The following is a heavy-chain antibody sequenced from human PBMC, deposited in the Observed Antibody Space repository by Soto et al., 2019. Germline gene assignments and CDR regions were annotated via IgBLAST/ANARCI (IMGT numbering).Heavy chain of an antibody. D-gene: IGHD6-19*01. J-gene: IGHJ4*02. CDR2: MHHSGST. CDR3: ARHSERVAGPDY. V-gene: IGHV4-59*08. CDR1: GVSITSHY. Sequence: SETLSLTCTVSGVSITSHYWSWIRQSPGKGLEWIAYMHHSGSTNYNPSLKSRVTISVDTSKNQFSLKLSSVTAADTAVYYCARHSERVAGPDYWGQGTLVTVSS.